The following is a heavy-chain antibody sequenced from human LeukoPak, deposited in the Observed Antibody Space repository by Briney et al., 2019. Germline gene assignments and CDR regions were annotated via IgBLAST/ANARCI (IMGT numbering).Heavy chain of an antibody. CDR3: ARGASSGWSRLEYRWFDP. J-gene: IGHJ5*02. CDR2: INHSGST. V-gene: IGHV4-34*01. D-gene: IGHD6-19*01. CDR1: GGSFSGHY. Sequence: SETLSLTCAVYGGSFSGHYWSWIRQPPGKGLKWIGEINHSGSTNYNPSLKSRVTISVDTSKNQFSLKLSSVTAADTAVYYCARGASSGWSRLEYRWFDPWGQGTLVTVSS.